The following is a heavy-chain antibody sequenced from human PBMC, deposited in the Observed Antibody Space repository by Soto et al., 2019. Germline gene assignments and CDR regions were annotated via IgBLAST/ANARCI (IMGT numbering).Heavy chain of an antibody. D-gene: IGHD3-3*01. CDR2: IYYSGST. V-gene: IGHV4-59*08. J-gene: IGHJ6*03. CDR1: GGSISSYY. Sequence: QVQLQESGPGLVKPSETLSLTCTVSGGSISSYYWSWIRQPPGKGLEWIGYIYYSGSTNYNPSHKSRVTISVDTSKNQFSLKLSSVTAADTAVYYCARLSGRSGYYYYMDVWGKGTTVTVSS. CDR3: ARLSGRSGYYYYMDV.